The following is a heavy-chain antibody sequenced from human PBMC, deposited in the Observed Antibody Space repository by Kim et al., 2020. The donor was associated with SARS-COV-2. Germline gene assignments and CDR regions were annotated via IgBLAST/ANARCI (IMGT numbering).Heavy chain of an antibody. CDR2: IGPGAEHT. Sequence: GGSLRLSCAGSGFKFSDYSMNWVRQAPGKGLEWLSYIGPGAEHTFYADSVKGRFSISRDNDNNLLFLQMDGLRDGDTGLYYCVRDNFYGSGRLSVWGQGTTVTISS. V-gene: IGHV3-48*02. CDR3: VRDNFYGSGRLSV. CDR1: GFKFSDYS. J-gene: IGHJ6*02. D-gene: IGHD3-10*01.